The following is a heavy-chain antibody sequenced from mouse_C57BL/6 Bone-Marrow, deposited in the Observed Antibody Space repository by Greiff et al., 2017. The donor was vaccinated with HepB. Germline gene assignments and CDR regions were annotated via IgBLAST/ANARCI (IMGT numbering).Heavy chain of an antibody. J-gene: IGHJ1*03. V-gene: IGHV1-4*01. CDR2: INPSSGYT. Sequence: VQLQQSGAELARPGASVTMSCKASGYTFTSYTMHWVKQRPGQGLEWIGYINPSSGYTKYNQKFKDKATLTADKSSTTAYMQLSSLTSEDSAVYYCASSSITTVVGPSYWYFGVWGTGTTVTVSS. CDR3: ASSSITTVVGPSYWYFGV. CDR1: GYTFTSYT. D-gene: IGHD1-1*01.